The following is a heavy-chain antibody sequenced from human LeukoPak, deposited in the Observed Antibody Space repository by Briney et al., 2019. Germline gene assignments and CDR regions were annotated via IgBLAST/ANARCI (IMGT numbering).Heavy chain of an antibody. J-gene: IGHJ4*02. CDR2: IRGSGVSP. V-gene: IGHV3-23*01. CDR1: GFTFSNYA. D-gene: IGHD2-15*01. Sequence: PGGSLRLSCAASGFTFSNYAMTWARQAPGRGREWLSAIRGSGVSPYYEDYVKGQLNIPRDNSKNTLYLQMNSLRAEDTALYYCAKGTKAYCSNGSCYYFDYWGQGTLVTVSS. CDR3: AKGTKAYCSNGSCYYFDY.